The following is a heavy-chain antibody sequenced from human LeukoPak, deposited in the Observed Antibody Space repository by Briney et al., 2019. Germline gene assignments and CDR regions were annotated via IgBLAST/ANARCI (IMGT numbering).Heavy chain of an antibody. CDR1: GFTFSSYG. D-gene: IGHD6-13*01. CDR3: ARDLFGGIAAAGTEY. CDR2: IWYDGSNK. V-gene: IGHV3-33*01. J-gene: IGHJ4*02. Sequence: GGSLRLSCAASGFTFSSYGMHWVRQAPGKGLEWVAVIWYDGSNKYYADSVKGRFTISRDNSKNTLYLQMNSLRAEDTAVYYCARDLFGGIAAAGTEYWGQGTLVTVSS.